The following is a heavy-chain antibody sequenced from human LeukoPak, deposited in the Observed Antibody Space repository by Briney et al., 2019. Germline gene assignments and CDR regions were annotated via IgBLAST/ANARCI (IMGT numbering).Heavy chain of an antibody. D-gene: IGHD1-26*01. CDR1: GVPISSRSYY. CDR3: ARHLRFGSSALPRDTFDI. V-gene: IGHV4-39*01. Sequence: SETLSLTCTVSGVPISSRSYYWGWIRQPPGRGLEWIGSMYFSGTTYYNPSLKSRVTISVHTPENYLSLKLSSVTAADTAVYYCARHLRFGSSALPRDTFDIWGQGTMVTVSS. J-gene: IGHJ3*02. CDR2: MYFSGTT.